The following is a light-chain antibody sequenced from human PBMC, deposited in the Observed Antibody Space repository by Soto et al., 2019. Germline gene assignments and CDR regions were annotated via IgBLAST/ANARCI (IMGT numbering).Light chain of an antibody. CDR3: QQLNSYPRT. V-gene: IGKV1-9*01. CDR2: AAS. Sequence: EIEVTQSPPSLSASVGDRFAITCRASQGISSYLAWYQQKPGKAPKLLIYAASTLQSGVPSRFSGSGSGTEFTLTISSLQPEDFATYYCQQLNSYPRTFGQGTKVDIK. J-gene: IGKJ1*01. CDR1: QGISSY.